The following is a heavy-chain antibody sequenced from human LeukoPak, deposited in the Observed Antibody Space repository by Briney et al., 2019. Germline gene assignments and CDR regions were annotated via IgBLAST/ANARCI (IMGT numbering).Heavy chain of an antibody. D-gene: IGHD2-15*01. CDR3: ATLICSGGSCYPGWFDP. CDR2: SNHSGST. V-gene: IGHV4-34*01. J-gene: IGHJ5*02. Sequence: SETLSLTCAVYGGSFSGYYWSWIRQPPGKGLEWIGESNHSGSTNYNPSLKSRVTISVDTSTNQFSLRLSSVTAADTAVYHCATLICSGGSCYPGWFDPWGQGTLVTVSS. CDR1: GGSFSGYY.